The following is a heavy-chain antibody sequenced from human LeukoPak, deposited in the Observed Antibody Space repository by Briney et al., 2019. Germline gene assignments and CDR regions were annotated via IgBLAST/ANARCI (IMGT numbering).Heavy chain of an antibody. V-gene: IGHV1-18*01. CDR2: ISAYNGNT. CDR1: GYTFTSYD. D-gene: IGHD3-22*01. Sequence: ASVKXSXXASGYTFTSYDINWVRQATGQGLXXMGXISAYNGNTNYAQKLQGRVTMTTDTSTSTAYMELRSLRSDDTAVYYCARNDYYDSSGYYDYWGQGTLVTVSS. J-gene: IGHJ4*02. CDR3: ARNDYYDSSGYYDY.